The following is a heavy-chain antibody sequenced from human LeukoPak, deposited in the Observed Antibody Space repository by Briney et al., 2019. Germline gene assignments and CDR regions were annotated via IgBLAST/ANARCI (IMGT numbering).Heavy chain of an antibody. CDR2: IKEDGSEK. J-gene: IGHJ3*01. V-gene: IGHV3-7*03. Sequence: RGGSLRLSCAASGFTFSSYWMSWVRQAPGKGLEWVANIKEDGSEKFHVGSVKGRFTISRDNSKNTLYLQMNSLRADDTAVYYCAMKAVPRPRLHDAFDFWGQGTVVSVSS. D-gene: IGHD5-24*01. CDR1: GFTFSSYW. CDR3: AMKAVPRPRLHDAFDF.